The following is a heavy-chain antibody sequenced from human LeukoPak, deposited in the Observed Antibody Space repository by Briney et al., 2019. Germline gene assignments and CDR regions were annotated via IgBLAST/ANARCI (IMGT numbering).Heavy chain of an antibody. CDR1: GGSISSYY. V-gene: IGHV4-59*01. CDR3: ARTTEGYCSSTRCYGFDHYYYMDV. Sequence: SETLSLTCTVSGGSISSYYWSWIRQPPGKRLEWIGYIHYSGSTNYNPSLRGRVTISLDMSKNQFSLKLSSVTAADTAVYYCARTTEGYCSSTRCYGFDHYYYMDVWGKGTTVTISS. CDR2: IHYSGST. J-gene: IGHJ6*03. D-gene: IGHD2-2*01.